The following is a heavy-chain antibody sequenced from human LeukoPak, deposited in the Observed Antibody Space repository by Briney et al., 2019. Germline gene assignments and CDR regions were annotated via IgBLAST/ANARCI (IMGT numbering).Heavy chain of an antibody. D-gene: IGHD5-24*01. Sequence: PSETLSLTCAVSGYSISSGYYWGWIRQPPGKGLEWIGSIYHSGSTYYNPSLKSRVTISVDTSKNQFSLKLSSVTAADTAVYYCARLRGWFDPWGQGTLVTSPQ. CDR1: GYSISSGYY. V-gene: IGHV4-38-2*01. CDR2: IYHSGST. J-gene: IGHJ5*02. CDR3: ARLRGWFDP.